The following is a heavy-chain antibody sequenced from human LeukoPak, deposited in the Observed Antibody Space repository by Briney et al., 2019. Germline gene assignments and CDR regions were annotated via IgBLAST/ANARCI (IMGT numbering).Heavy chain of an antibody. CDR2: ITSRNV. J-gene: IGHJ2*01. V-gene: IGHV3-23*01. CDR1: GFTFDDYA. Sequence: GGSLRLSCVASGFTFDDYAMNWVRQAPGKGLEWISSITSRNVKYADSVRGCFTISRDNSKNTLYLQLDSLRVEDTALYYCAKDLKKVGSSPWYFALWGRGTWSLSPQ. CDR3: AKDLKKVGSSPWYFAL. D-gene: IGHD1-26*01.